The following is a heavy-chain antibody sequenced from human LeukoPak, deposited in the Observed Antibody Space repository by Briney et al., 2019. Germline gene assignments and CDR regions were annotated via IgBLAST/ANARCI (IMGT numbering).Heavy chain of an antibody. V-gene: IGHV3-66*01. J-gene: IGHJ4*02. D-gene: IGHD6-13*01. CDR1: GFTVSSNY. CDR2: IYSGGST. Sequence: QPGGSLRLSCAASGFTVSSNYMSWVRQAPGKGLEWVSVIYSGGSTYYADSVKGRFTISRDNSKNTLYLQVNSLRAEDTAVYYCARAAAGTAFDYWGQGTLVTVSS. CDR3: ARAAAGTAFDY.